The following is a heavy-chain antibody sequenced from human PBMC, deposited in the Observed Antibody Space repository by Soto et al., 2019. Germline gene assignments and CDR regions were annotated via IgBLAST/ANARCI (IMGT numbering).Heavy chain of an antibody. CDR1: GFTVSSNY. CDR3: ARDYGDLNGADY. CDR2: IYSGGST. D-gene: IGHD4-17*01. Sequence: EVQLVETGGGLIQPGGSLRLSCAASGFTVSSNYMSWVRQAPGKGLEWVSVIYSGGSTYYADSVKGRFTISRDNSKNTLYLQMYSLRAEDTAVYYCARDYGDLNGADYWGQGTLVTVSS. J-gene: IGHJ4*02. V-gene: IGHV3-53*02.